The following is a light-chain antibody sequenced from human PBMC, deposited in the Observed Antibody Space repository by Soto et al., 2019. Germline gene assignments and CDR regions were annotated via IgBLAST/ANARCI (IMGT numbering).Light chain of an antibody. V-gene: IGKV3-20*01. J-gene: IGKJ5*01. CDR2: GAS. CDR1: QSVSSN. Sequence: VMTQDPAPLSVAPGERNTLSCKASQSVSSNLAWYQQKPGQAPRLLIYGASSRATGIPDRFSGSGSGTDFTLTISRLEPEDFAVYYCQVYGPSPPITFGQGTRLEI. CDR3: QVYGPSPPIT.